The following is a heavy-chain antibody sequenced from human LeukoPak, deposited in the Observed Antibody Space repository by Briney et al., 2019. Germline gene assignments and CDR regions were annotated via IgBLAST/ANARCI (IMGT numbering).Heavy chain of an antibody. CDR1: EYSFTSYW. D-gene: IGHD5-12*01. V-gene: IGHV5-51*01. CDR3: ARQGGYSGYDPYYFDY. Sequence: GESLRISCKGSEYSFTSYWISWVRQMPGKGLEWMGIIYPGDSDTRYSPSFQGQVTISADKSISTAYLQWSSLKASDTAMYYCARQGGYSGYDPYYFDYWGQGTLVTVSS. CDR2: IYPGDSDT. J-gene: IGHJ4*02.